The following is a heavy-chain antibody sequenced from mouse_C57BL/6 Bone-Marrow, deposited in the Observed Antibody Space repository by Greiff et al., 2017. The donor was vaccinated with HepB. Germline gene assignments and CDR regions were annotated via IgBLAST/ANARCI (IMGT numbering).Heavy chain of an antibody. CDR1: GYTFTEYT. V-gene: IGHV1-62-2*01. Sequence: QVQLQQSGAELVKPEASVKLSCKASGYTFTEYTIHWVKQRSGQGLEWIGWFYPGSGSIKYNEKFKDKATLTADKSSSTVYMELSRLTSEDSAVYFCARHEDGTMVTTVVPPWFAYWGQGTLVTVSA. CDR2: FYPGSGSI. CDR3: ARHEDGTMVTTVVPPWFAY. D-gene: IGHD2-2*01. J-gene: IGHJ3*01.